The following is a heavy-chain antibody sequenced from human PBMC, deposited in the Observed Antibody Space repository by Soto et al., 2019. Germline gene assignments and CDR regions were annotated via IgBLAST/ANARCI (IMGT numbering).Heavy chain of an antibody. CDR1: GGSFSGYY. CDR3: ARVLPDTPHSTGTYHDY. CDR2: INHSGST. J-gene: IGHJ4*02. V-gene: IGHV4-34*01. Sequence: PSETLSLTCAVYGGSFSGYYWGWIRQPPGKGLEWIGGINHSGSTNYNPSLKSRVTISVDTSKNQFSLKLSSVTAADTAVYYCARVLPDTPHSTGTYHDYWGQGTLVTVSS. D-gene: IGHD1-7*01.